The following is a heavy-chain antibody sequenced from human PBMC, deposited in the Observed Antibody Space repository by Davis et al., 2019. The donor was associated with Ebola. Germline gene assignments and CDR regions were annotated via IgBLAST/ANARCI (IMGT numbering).Heavy chain of an antibody. Sequence: PGGSLRLSCAASGFTFSSYAMHWVRQAPGKGLEWVAVISYDGSNKYYADSVKGRFTISRDNSKNTLYLQMNSLRAEDTAVYYCARGGSSGYKKYYYYGMDVWGKGTTVTVSS. CDR2: ISYDGSNK. J-gene: IGHJ6*04. V-gene: IGHV3-30-3*01. CDR3: ARGGSSGYKKYYYYGMDV. D-gene: IGHD6-19*01. CDR1: GFTFSSYA.